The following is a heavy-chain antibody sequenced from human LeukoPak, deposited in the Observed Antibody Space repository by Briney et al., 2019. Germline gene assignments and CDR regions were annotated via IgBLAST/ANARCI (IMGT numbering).Heavy chain of an antibody. CDR3: ASGAGIGDY. J-gene: IGHJ4*02. CDR1: GGSISSYY. Sequence: SETLSLICTVSGGSISSYYWSWIRQPPGKGLEWIGYIYYSGSHNDNPSLKSRVTISVDTSKYQFSLKLSSVTAADTAVYYCASGAGIGDYWGQGTLVTVSS. CDR2: IYYSGSH. V-gene: IGHV4-59*01. D-gene: IGHD6-19*01.